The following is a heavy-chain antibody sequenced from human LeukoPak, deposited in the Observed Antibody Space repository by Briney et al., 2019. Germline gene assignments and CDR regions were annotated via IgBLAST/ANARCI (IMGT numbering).Heavy chain of an antibody. D-gene: IGHD6-13*01. CDR1: GYTFTGYY. CDR3: ARAAAAGPLNNWFDP. CDR2: INPNSGGT. V-gene: IGHV1-2*02. J-gene: IGHJ5*02. Sequence: ASVKVSCKASGYTFTGYYMHWVRQAPGQGLEWMGWINPNSGGTNYAQKFQGRVTVTRDTSISTAYMELSRLRSDGTAVYYCARAAAAGPLNNWFDPWGQGTLVTVSS.